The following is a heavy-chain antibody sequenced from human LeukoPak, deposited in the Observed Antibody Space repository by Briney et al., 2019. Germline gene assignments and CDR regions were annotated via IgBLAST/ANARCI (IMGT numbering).Heavy chain of an antibody. V-gene: IGHV3-21*04. J-gene: IGHJ4*02. CDR2: ISSSSSYI. D-gene: IGHD1-26*01. CDR3: ARDLLAGATLHYVDY. CDR1: GFTFSSYS. Sequence: KSGGSLRLSGAASGFTFSSYSMNWVRQAPGKGLEWVSSISSSSSYIYYADSVKGRFTISRDNAKNSLYLQMNRLRAEDTAVDHCARDLLAGATLHYVDYGGQGTLVTVSS.